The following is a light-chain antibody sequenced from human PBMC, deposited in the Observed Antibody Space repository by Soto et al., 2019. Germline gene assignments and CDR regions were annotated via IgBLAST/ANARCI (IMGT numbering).Light chain of an antibody. CDR2: DVS. J-gene: IGLJ2*01. CDR3: SSYTSSIT. V-gene: IGLV2-14*01. Sequence: QSALTQPASVSGSPGQSITISCTGTSSDVGGYNYVSWYQQHPGKAPKLMIYDVSNRPSGVSNRFSGSKSGNTASLTISGLQAEDESDSYCSSYTSSITFGGGTKLTVL. CDR1: SSDVGGYNY.